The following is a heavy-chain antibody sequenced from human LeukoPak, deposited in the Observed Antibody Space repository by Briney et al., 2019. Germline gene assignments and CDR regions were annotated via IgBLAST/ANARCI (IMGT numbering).Heavy chain of an antibody. J-gene: IGHJ6*02. CDR2: ISYDGRNT. Sequence: GGSLRLSCAVSGFTFSSYGMHWVRQAPGKGLEWVAVISYDGRNTDYADSVKGRFTISRDKSKNTLYLQMNSLRAADTAVYYCAKDLLGGDSGSYYEVGELGMDVWGQGTTVTVSS. CDR3: AKDLLGGDSGSYYEVGELGMDV. V-gene: IGHV3-30*18. CDR1: GFTFSSYG. D-gene: IGHD1-26*01.